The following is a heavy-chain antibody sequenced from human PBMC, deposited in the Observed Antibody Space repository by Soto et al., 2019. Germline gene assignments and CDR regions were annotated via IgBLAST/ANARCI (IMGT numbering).Heavy chain of an antibody. CDR3: ARESDIVATNPTFDY. Sequence: QVQLVESGGGVVQPGRSLRLSCAASGFTFSSYAMHWVRQAPGKGLEWVAVISYDGSNKYYADSVKGRFTISRDNSKNTLYRQMNSLRAEDTAVYYCARESDIVATNPTFDYWGQGTLVTVSS. CDR2: ISYDGSNK. D-gene: IGHD5-12*01. V-gene: IGHV3-30-3*01. CDR1: GFTFSSYA. J-gene: IGHJ4*02.